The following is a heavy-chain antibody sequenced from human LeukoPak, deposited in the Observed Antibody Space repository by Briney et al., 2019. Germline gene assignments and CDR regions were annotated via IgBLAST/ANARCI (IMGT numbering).Heavy chain of an antibody. V-gene: IGHV3-30*18. CDR3: AKEHQVVTFDH. D-gene: IGHD2-15*01. Sequence: GRSLRLSCAASGFIFRSYGMHWVRQAPGKGLEWVAVIPFDGNNQYYVDSVKGRFTISRDNSKNTLYLQMNSLRPEDTAVYFCAKEHQVVTFDHWGQGPLVTVSS. CDR2: IPFDGNNQ. J-gene: IGHJ4*02. CDR1: GFIFRSYG.